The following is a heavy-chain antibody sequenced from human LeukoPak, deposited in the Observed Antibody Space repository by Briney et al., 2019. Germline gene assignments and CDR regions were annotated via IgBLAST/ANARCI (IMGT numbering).Heavy chain of an antibody. D-gene: IGHD4-17*01. CDR3: ARDPNGDYIGAFDM. J-gene: IGHJ3*02. V-gene: IGHV3-23*01. Sequence: GGSLRLSCAASGLTFSSYAMSWVRQAAGKGRGWVSAISGSGTYYADFAKGRFTISRDNSKNTLYLQMNSLRAEDTATYYWARDPNGDYIGAFDMWGQGTMVTVS. CDR1: GLTFSSYA. CDR2: ISGSGT.